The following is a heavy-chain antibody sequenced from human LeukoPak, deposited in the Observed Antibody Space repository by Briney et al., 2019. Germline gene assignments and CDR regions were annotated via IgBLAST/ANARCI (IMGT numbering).Heavy chain of an antibody. V-gene: IGHV1-69*04. CDR1: GGTFSSYA. Sequence: SVKVSCKASGGTFSSYAISWVRQAPGQGLEWMGRIIPILGIANYAQKFQGRVTITADKSTSTAYMELSSLRSEDTAVYYCARVSTGAGATIDYWGQGTLVTVSS. D-gene: IGHD1-26*01. J-gene: IGHJ4*02. CDR3: ARVSTGAGATIDY. CDR2: IIPILGIA.